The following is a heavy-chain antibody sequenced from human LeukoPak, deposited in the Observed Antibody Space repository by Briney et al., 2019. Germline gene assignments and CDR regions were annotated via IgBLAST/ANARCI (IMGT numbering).Heavy chain of an antibody. CDR3: AREDY. V-gene: IGHV3-48*03. J-gene: IGHJ4*02. Sequence: GGSLRLSCAGSGFNFSTYEMNWVRQAPGKGLEWVSYITRSGGTIYYAESVKGRFTISRDNAKNSVYLQMNNLRAEDTAVYYCAREDYWGQGTLVTVSS. CDR1: GFNFSTYE. CDR2: ITRSGGTI.